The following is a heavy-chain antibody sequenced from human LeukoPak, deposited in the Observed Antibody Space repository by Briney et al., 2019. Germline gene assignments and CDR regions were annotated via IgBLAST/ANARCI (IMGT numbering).Heavy chain of an antibody. J-gene: IGHJ4*02. CDR3: ARQYSGSYGFDY. Sequence: SETLSLTCTVSGGSISSYYWSWIRQPPGKELEWIGYIYYSGSTNYNPSLKSRVTISVDTSKNQLSLRLSSVTAADTAVYYCARQYSGSYGFDYWGQGTLVTVSS. CDR2: IYYSGST. V-gene: IGHV4-59*01. D-gene: IGHD1-26*01. CDR1: GGSISSYY.